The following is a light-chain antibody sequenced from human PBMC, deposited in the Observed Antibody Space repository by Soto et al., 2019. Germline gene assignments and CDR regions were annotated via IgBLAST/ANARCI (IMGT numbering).Light chain of an antibody. CDR1: QTVRGS. CDR2: SVS. CDR3: QQFGSSFS. V-gene: IGKV3-20*01. J-gene: IGKJ4*01. Sequence: ELVLTQSPGTLSLSPGERATLSCRASQTVRGSLAWYQQKPGQAPRLLIYSVSIRATGIPDRFSGRGSGTDFTLTITRLEPEDFGLYYCQQFGSSFSFGGGTKVEI.